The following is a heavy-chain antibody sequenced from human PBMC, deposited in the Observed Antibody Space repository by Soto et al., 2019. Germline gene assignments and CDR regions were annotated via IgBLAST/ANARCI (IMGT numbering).Heavy chain of an antibody. Sequence: QVQLVQSGAEVKKPGSSVKVSCKASGGTFSSYAISWVRQAPGQGLEWMGGIIPIFGTANYAQKFQGRVTITADESTSTAYMELSSLRSEDTAVYYSARDGSAITYYYYGMDVWGQGTTVTVSS. CDR3: ARDGSAITYYYYGMDV. CDR1: GGTFSSYA. J-gene: IGHJ6*02. D-gene: IGHD2-2*03. V-gene: IGHV1-69*12. CDR2: IIPIFGTA.